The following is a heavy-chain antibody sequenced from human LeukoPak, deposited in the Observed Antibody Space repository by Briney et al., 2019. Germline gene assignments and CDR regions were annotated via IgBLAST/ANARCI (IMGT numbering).Heavy chain of an antibody. CDR2: IHYSEGT. CDR1: GASISSYY. J-gene: IGHJ4*02. Sequence: SETLSLTCTVSGASISSYYWSWIRQPPGKGVEWIGYIHYSEGTRYNPSLKSRVTMSVDTSKNQFSLKLSSVTAADTAVYYCAKEADYYGSGSYYYFDYWGQGTLVTVSS. V-gene: IGHV4-59*12. D-gene: IGHD3-10*01. CDR3: AKEADYYGSGSYYYFDY.